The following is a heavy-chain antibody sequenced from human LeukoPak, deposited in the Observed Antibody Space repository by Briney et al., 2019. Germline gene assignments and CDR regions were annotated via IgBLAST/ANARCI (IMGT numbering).Heavy chain of an antibody. CDR2: IYPGDSDT. CDR1: GYSFTSYW. D-gene: IGHD3-10*01. Sequence: GESLKISCEGSGYSFTSYWIGWVRQMPGKGLEWMGIIYPGDSDTRYSPSFQGQVTISADKSISTAYLQWSSLKASDTAMYYCARFRGSGSYYYYYYYMDVWGKGTTVTISS. CDR3: ARFRGSGSYYYYYYYMDV. V-gene: IGHV5-51*01. J-gene: IGHJ6*03.